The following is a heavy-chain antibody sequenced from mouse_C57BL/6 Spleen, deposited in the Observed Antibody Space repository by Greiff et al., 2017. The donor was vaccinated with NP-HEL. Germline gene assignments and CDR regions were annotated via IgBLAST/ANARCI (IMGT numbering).Heavy chain of an antibody. CDR1: GFNIKNTY. CDR3: ARSPLLIYDGYYEVAY. J-gene: IGHJ3*01. D-gene: IGHD2-3*01. Sequence: EVQLQQSVAELVRPGASVKLSCTASGFNIKNTYMHWVKQRPEQGLEWIGRIDPANGNTKYAPKFQGKATITADTSSNTAYLQLSSLTSEDSAIYYCARSPLLIYDGYYEVAYWGQGTLVTVSA. V-gene: IGHV14-3*01. CDR2: IDPANGNT.